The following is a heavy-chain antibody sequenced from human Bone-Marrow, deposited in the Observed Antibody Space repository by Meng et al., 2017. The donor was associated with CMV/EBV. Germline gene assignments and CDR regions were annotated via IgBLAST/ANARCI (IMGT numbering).Heavy chain of an antibody. CDR3: ARTLPTYYDFWSGYYTFDY. V-gene: IGHV3-7*01. J-gene: IGHJ4*02. Sequence: GESLKISCAASGFILGTYWMTWVRQAPGKGLEWVANINQDETEKNYVDSVKGRFTISRDNAKNSLFLQMNSLRAEDTAVYYCARTLPTYYDFWSGYYTFDYWGQGTLVTVSS. D-gene: IGHD3-3*01. CDR2: INQDETEK. CDR1: GFILGTYW.